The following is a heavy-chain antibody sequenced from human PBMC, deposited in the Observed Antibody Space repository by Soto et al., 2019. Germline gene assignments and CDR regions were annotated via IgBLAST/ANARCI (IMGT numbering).Heavy chain of an antibody. CDR1: GFTVSNNY. Sequence: EVQLVESGGGLIQPGGSLRLSCAASGFTVSNNYMSWVRQAPGKGLEWVSVIYSGGSTYYAHSVKGRFTISRDNSKNTLYLQLDSMRAEDTAVYYCARKFDSTAGSAFDIWGQGTMVTVSS. CDR2: IYSGGST. CDR3: ARKFDSTAGSAFDI. D-gene: IGHD3-22*01. J-gene: IGHJ3*02. V-gene: IGHV3-53*01.